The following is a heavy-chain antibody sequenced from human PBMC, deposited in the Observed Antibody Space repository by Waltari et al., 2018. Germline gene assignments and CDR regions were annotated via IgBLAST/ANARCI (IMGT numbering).Heavy chain of an antibody. Sequence: EVQLVESGGGLVQPGGSLRLSCAASGFTFSSYATSWVRRAPGKGLEWVSAICGGGGSTYYADCEKGQVTVPRDNSKNTLCLQMNSLRAGDTAVYDCAKRTGTPAGIWGQGTMGTVSS. D-gene: IGHD1-1*01. J-gene: IGHJ3*02. V-gene: IGHV3-23*04. CDR1: GFTFSSYA. CDR2: ICGGGGST. CDR3: AKRTGTPAGI.